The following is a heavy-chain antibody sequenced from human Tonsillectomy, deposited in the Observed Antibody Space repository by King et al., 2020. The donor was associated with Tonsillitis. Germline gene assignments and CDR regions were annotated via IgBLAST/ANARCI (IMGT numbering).Heavy chain of an antibody. CDR3: ARGPLLVYFGRGYNYFDP. V-gene: IGHV3-21*01. D-gene: IGHD1-20*01. CDR2: ISTNNKDV. CDR1: GFSFSVYS. Sequence: DVQLVESGGGLVKPGGSLRLSCAASGFSFSVYSMTWVRQAPGKGLEWVSSISTNNKDVFYADSVKGRFTISRDNAKNSLNLQLNSLRVEDTAVYYCARGPLLVYFGRGYNYFDPWGQGTQVTVSS. J-gene: IGHJ5*02.